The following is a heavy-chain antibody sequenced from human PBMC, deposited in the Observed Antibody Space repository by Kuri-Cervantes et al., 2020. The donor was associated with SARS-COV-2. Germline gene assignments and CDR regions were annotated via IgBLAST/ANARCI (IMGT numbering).Heavy chain of an antibody. D-gene: IGHD1-26*01. CDR3: ARAEEYSGIPNPKPFDP. J-gene: IGHJ5*02. Sequence: ASVKVSCKASGYTFTSYYMHWVRQAPGQGLEWMGIINPSGGSTSYAQKFQGGVTMTRDTSTSTVYMELSSLRSEDTAVYYCARAEEYSGIPNPKPFDPWGQGTLVTVSS. V-gene: IGHV1-46*01. CDR1: GYTFTSYY. CDR2: INPSGGST.